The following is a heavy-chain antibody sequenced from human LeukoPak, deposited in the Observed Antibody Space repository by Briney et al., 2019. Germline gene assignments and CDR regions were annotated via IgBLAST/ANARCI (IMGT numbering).Heavy chain of an antibody. CDR2: INPNSGGT. V-gene: IGHV1-2*02. Sequence: ASVKVSCKASGYTFTGYYMHWVRQAPGQGLEWMGWINPNSGGTNYAQKFQGRVTMTRDTSISTAYMELSRLRSDDTAVYYCARDHGGSSGWYWFDPWGQGTLVNVSS. J-gene: IGHJ5*02. D-gene: IGHD6-19*01. CDR1: GYTFTGYY. CDR3: ARDHGGSSGWYWFDP.